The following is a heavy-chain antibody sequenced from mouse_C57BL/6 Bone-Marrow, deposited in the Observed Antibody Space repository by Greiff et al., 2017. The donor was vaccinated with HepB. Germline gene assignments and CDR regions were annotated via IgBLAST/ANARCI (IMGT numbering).Heavy chain of an antibody. V-gene: IGHV2-2*01. CDR1: GFSFTSYG. D-gene: IGHD1-1*01. Sequence: VQLQQSGPGLVQPSQRLSITCTVSGFSFTSYGVHWVRQSPGKGLEWLGVIWSGGSTDNNAAFISRLSSSKDNTKSQVFFKMNSLQADDTAIYYCARNLNTTVGMDYWGQGTSVTVSS. J-gene: IGHJ4*01. CDR2: IWSGGST. CDR3: ARNLNTTVGMDY.